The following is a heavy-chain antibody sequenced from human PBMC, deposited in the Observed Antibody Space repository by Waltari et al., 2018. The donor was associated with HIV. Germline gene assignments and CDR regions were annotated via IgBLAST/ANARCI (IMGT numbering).Heavy chain of an antibody. J-gene: IGHJ6*02. V-gene: IGHV4-34*01. CDR3: ARVRVYKTLTGPYGMDV. CDR2: IDHSGST. CDR1: GGSFSDYY. Sequence: QVQLQQWGAGLLKPSETLSLTCGVFGGSFSDYYWTWIRQPPGKGLEWIGEIDHSGSTNYNPSRNRRVTLSVDTSKSQFSLALSSVTAAHTAVYYCARVRVYKTLTGPYGMDVWGQGTTVTVSS. D-gene: IGHD3-9*01.